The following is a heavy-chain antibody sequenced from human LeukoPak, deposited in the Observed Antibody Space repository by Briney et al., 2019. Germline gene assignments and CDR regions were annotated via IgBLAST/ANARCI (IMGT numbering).Heavy chain of an antibody. D-gene: IGHD1-1*01. CDR3: VRPRSPASNDGGY. CDR2: ITSSSTYI. V-gene: IGHV3-21*01. J-gene: IGHJ4*02. Sequence: GGSLRLSCAASGFTFSSYSMNWVRQAPGKGLEWVSSITSSSTYIYYADSMKGRFTISRDNAKNSLYLQLNSLRAEDTALYYCVRPRSPASNDGGYWGQGTLVTVSS. CDR1: GFTFSSYS.